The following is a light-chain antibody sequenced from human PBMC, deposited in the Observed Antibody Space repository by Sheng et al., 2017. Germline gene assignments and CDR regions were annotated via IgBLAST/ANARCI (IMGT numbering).Light chain of an antibody. CDR3: CSYTSSVSYV. J-gene: IGLJ1*01. Sequence: QSVLTQPPSVSAAPGQKVTISCSGSTSNIGNNFVSWYQQLPGTAPKLLIYENNKRRSEIPDRFSGSKSGTSATLGITGLQTGDEADYYCCSYTSSVSYVFGTGTKVTVL. V-gene: IGLV1-51*02. CDR1: TSNIGNNF. CDR2: ENN.